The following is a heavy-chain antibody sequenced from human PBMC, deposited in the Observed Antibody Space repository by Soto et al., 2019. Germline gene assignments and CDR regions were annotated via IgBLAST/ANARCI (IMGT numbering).Heavy chain of an antibody. CDR3: ARGNGVSGKRTPIPDDAFDI. Sequence: ASVKVSCKASGYTFTNYGISWVRQAPGQGLEWMGWISAYNGNINYAQKLQGRVTMTTDTSTSTAYMELRSLRSDDTAVYYCARGNGVSGKRTPIPDDAFDIWGQGTMVT. D-gene: IGHD3-10*01. V-gene: IGHV1-18*01. CDR1: GYTFTNYG. J-gene: IGHJ3*02. CDR2: ISAYNGNI.